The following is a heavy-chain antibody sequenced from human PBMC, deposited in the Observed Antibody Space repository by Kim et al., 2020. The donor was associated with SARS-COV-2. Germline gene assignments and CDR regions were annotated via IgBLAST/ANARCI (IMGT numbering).Heavy chain of an antibody. J-gene: IGHJ4*02. CDR3: ARNRPNCGSSSCFGY. CDR1: GGSVSSGTYY. D-gene: IGHD2-2*01. V-gene: IGHV4-61*01. CDR2: IYSSGST. Sequence: SETLSLTCTVSGGSVSSGTYYWSWIRQPPGKGLEWIGYIYSSGSTNYNPSLKSRVTISMDTSKNQFSLNLSSVTAADTAVYYCARNRPNCGSSSCFGYWGQGTLVTVSS.